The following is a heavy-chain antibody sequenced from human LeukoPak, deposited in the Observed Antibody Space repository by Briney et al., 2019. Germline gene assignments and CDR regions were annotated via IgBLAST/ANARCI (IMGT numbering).Heavy chain of an antibody. CDR1: GGSIRSYY. D-gene: IGHD2-2*01. CDR2: TYYSGST. J-gene: IGHJ5*02. CDR3: AREDACSSTSCYTNNWFDP. Sequence: SETLSLTCTVSGGSIRSYYWSWIRQPPGKGLEWIGYTYYSGSTSHNPSLKSRVTISVDTSENQFSLKLSSVTAADTAVYYCAREDACSSTSCYTNNWFDPWGQGILVTVSS. V-gene: IGHV4-59*01.